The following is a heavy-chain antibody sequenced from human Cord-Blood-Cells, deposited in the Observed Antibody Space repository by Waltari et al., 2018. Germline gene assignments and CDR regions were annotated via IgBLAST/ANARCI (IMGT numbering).Heavy chain of an antibody. CDR1: GGTFSSYA. D-gene: IGHD2-2*01. CDR3: ARFYCSSTSCYGWYFDL. J-gene: IGHJ2*01. CDR2: IIPIFGTA. V-gene: IGHV1-69*01. Sequence: QVQLVQSGAEVKKPGSSVKVSCKVSGGTFSSYAISWVRPAPGQGLEWMGGIIPIFGTANYAQKFQGRVTITADESTSTAYMELSSLRSEDTAVYYCARFYCSSTSCYGWYFDLWGRGTLVTVSS.